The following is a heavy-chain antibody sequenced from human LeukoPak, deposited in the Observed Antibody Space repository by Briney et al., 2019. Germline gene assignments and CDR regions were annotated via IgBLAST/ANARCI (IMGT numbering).Heavy chain of an antibody. CDR2: INSDGSST. CDR3: ARVRFGEILYYFDY. D-gene: IGHD3-10*01. J-gene: IGHJ4*02. Sequence: GGSLRLSCAASGFTFSSYAMSWVRQAPGKGLVWVSRINSDGSSTSYADSVKGRFTISRDNAKNTLYLQMNSLRAEDTAVYYCARVRFGEILYYFDYWGQGTLVTVSS. V-gene: IGHV3-74*01. CDR1: GFTFSSYA.